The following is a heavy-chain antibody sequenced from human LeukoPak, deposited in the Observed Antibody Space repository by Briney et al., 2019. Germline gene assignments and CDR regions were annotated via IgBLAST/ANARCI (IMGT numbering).Heavy chain of an antibody. CDR2: IRSKAYGGTT. CDR1: GFTFGDYA. J-gene: IGHJ5*02. D-gene: IGHD6-13*01. Sequence: GGSLRLSCTASGFTFGDYAMSWVRQAPGKGLEWVGFIRSKAYGGTTEYAASVKGRFTISRDDSKSIAYLQMNSLKTEDTAVYYCTREDSSSWGFHWFDPWGQGTLVTVSS. CDR3: TREDSSSWGFHWFDP. V-gene: IGHV3-49*04.